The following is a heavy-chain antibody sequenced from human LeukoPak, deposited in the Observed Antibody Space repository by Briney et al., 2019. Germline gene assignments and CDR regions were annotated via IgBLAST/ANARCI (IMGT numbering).Heavy chain of an antibody. V-gene: IGHV4-59*08. CDR3: ARQVGWFDP. J-gene: IGHJ5*02. CDR2: VYYSGSA. CDR1: GGSFGTDY. Sequence: PPETRCLTCTVPGGSFGTDYWTWIRQPPGKGLEWIGYVYYSGSANYNPSLKSRVTISVDTSKNQFFLKMNSVTAADTAVYYCARQVGWFDPWGQGTLVTVSS.